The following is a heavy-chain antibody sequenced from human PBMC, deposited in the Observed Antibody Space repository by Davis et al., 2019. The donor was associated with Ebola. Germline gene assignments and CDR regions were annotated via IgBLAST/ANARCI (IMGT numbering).Heavy chain of an antibody. CDR2: ISSSSSTI. Sequence: PGGSLRLSCAASGFTFSSYSMNWVRQAPGKGLEWVSYISSSSSTIYYADSVKGRFTISRDNAKNSLYLQMNSLRAEDTAVYYCARDSLGGDIVLIYFDYWGQGTLVTVSS. J-gene: IGHJ4*02. CDR1: GFTFSSYS. D-gene: IGHD2-8*01. V-gene: IGHV3-48*01. CDR3: ARDSLGGDIVLIYFDY.